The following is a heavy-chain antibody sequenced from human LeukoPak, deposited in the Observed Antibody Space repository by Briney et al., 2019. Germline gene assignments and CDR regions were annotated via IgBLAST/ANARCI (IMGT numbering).Heavy chain of an antibody. J-gene: IGHJ4*02. D-gene: IGHD3-22*01. CDR3: AKGAGFYYDSSGYYRYLDF. CDR2: ISYDGSNK. V-gene: IGHV3-30-3*01. CDR1: GFTFCSYA. Sequence: PGRSLRLSCAASGFTFCSYAMHWVRQAPGKGLEWVAVISYDGSNKYYADSVKGRFTISRDNSKNTLYLQMNSLRAEDTAVYYCAKGAGFYYDSSGYYRYLDFWGQGTLVSVSS.